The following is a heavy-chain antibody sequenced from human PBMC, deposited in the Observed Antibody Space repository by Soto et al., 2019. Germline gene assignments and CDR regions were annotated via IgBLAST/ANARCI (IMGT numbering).Heavy chain of an antibody. Sequence: QITLKESGPTLVKPTQTLTLTCTFSGFSLSTSGVGVGWIRQPPGKALEWLALIYWDGDKRYNPPLKSRLTITKATSKYQVVLTMTNMDPLDTATYYCAHRRAYSRVPFYFDYWGQGTLVTVSS. V-gene: IGHV2-5*02. CDR1: GFSLSTSGVG. J-gene: IGHJ4*02. CDR2: IYWDGDK. D-gene: IGHD6-13*01. CDR3: AHRRAYSRVPFYFDY.